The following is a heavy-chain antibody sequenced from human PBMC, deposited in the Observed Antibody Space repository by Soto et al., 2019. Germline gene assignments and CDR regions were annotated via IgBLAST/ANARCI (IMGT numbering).Heavy chain of an antibody. Sequence: QVQLVQSGAEVKKPGASVKVSCKASGYTFTSYGISWVRQAPGQGLEWMGWISAYNGHTNYAQKLQGSVTMTTDTSTSTAYMELRSLRSDDTAVYYCARLVVPAANYYYYYMDVWGKGTTVTVSS. CDR3: ARLVVPAANYYYYYMDV. J-gene: IGHJ6*03. CDR1: GYTFTSYG. V-gene: IGHV1-18*01. D-gene: IGHD2-2*01. CDR2: ISAYNGHT.